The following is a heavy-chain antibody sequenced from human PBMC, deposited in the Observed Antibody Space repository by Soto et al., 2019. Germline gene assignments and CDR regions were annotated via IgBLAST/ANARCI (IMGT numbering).Heavy chain of an antibody. CDR2: ISYDGSNK. CDR1: GFTFSSYA. V-gene: IGHV3-30-3*01. J-gene: IGHJ4*02. CDR3: ARSVTIFGVVIIGGHFDY. D-gene: IGHD3-3*01. Sequence: GGSLRLSCAASGFTFSSYAMHWVRQAPGKGLEWVAVISYDGSNKYYADSVKGRFTISRDNSKNTLYLQMNSLRAEDTAVYYCARSVTIFGVVIIGGHFDYWGPGTLVTVSS.